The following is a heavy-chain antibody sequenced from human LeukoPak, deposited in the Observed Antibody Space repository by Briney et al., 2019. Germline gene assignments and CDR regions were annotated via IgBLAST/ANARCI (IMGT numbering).Heavy chain of an antibody. CDR1: GGSFSGYY. V-gene: IGHV4-34*01. Sequence: PSETLSLTCAVYGGSFSGYYWSWIRQPPGKGLEWIGEINHSGSTNYNPSLKSRVTISVDTSKNQFSLKLSSVTAADTAVYYCARGPRYYYDSSGNGYYFDYWGQGTLVTASS. D-gene: IGHD3-22*01. CDR2: INHSGST. CDR3: ARGPRYYYDSSGNGYYFDY. J-gene: IGHJ4*02.